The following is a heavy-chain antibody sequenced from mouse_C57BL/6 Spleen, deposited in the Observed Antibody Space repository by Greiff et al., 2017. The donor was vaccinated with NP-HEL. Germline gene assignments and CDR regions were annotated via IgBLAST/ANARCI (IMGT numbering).Heavy chain of an antibody. CDR1: GFTFSSYT. CDR2: ISGGGGNT. D-gene: IGHD2-1*01. CDR3: ARQGDGNYGWYFDV. Sequence: EVQLVESGGGLVKPGGSLKLSCAASGFTFSSYTMSWVRQTPEKRLEWVATISGGGGNTYYPDSVKGRFTISRDNAKNTLYLQMSSLRSEDTALYYCARQGDGNYGWYFDVWGTGTTVTVSS. V-gene: IGHV5-9*01. J-gene: IGHJ1*03.